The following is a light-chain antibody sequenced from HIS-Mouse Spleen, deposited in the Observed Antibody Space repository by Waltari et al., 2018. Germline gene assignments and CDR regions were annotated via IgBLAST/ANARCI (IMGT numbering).Light chain of an antibody. CDR3: QQSYSTPFT. CDR1: QSISSY. J-gene: IGKJ3*01. Sequence: DIRMTQSPSSLSASVGDRVTITCRASQSISSYLNWYQQKPGKAPKLLIYAASSLQSGVPSRFSGSGSGTDFTLTISSLQPEDFATYYCQQSYSTPFTFGPGTKVDIK. CDR2: AAS. V-gene: IGKV1-39*01.